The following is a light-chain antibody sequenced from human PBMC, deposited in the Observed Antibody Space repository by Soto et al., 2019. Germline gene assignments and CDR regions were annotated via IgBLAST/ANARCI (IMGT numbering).Light chain of an antibody. V-gene: IGKV3-11*01. Sequence: EIVLTQSPATLSLSPGERATLSCRASQSIGRYLAWYQQTPGQVPRLLIYDVSDRATGIPARFSGSGSGTDFTLTISGLEPEDFAVYFCQQRMSWPLTFGGGTKVESK. CDR2: DVS. J-gene: IGKJ4*01. CDR3: QQRMSWPLT. CDR1: QSIGRY.